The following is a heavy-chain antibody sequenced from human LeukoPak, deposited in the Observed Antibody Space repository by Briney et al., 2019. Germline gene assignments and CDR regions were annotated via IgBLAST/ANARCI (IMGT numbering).Heavy chain of an antibody. J-gene: IGHJ5*02. CDR3: ARDRGPCSGGSCYSPGWFDP. CDR1: GGSISSSSYY. V-gene: IGHV4-39*07. D-gene: IGHD2-15*01. Sequence: SETLSLTCTVSGGSISSSSYYWGWIRQPPGKGLEWIGSIYYSGSTYYNPSLKSRVTISVDTSKNQFSLKLSSVTAADTAVYYCARDRGPCSGGSCYSPGWFDPWGQGTLVTVSS. CDR2: IYYSGST.